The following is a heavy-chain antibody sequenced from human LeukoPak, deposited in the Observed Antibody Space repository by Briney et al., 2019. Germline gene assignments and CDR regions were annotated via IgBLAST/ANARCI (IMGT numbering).Heavy chain of an antibody. CDR2: IRYDGTNK. V-gene: IGHV3-30*02. D-gene: IGHD5-18*01. CDR1: GFTFSSYG. Sequence: PGGSPRLSCAASGFTFSSYGMHSVRQAPGKGLGWVAFIRYDGTNKYYADSVKGRFTISRDNSKNTMYLQMNSLRAEDTAVYFCATGRDTAMVRLDYWGQGTLVTVSS. J-gene: IGHJ4*02. CDR3: ATGRDTAMVRLDY.